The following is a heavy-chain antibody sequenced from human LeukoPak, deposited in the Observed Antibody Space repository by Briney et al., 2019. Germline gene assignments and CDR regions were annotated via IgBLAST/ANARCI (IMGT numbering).Heavy chain of an antibody. CDR2: ISYDGTNK. CDR3: AKDRRAGSYDY. J-gene: IGHJ4*02. Sequence: GGSLRLSCAASGFTFSSYAMHWVRQAPGKGLEWLTLISYDGTNKYYADSVKGRFTISRDNSKNTLYLQMNSLRAEDTAVYYCAKDRRAGSYDYWGQGTLVTVSS. V-gene: IGHV3-33*05. D-gene: IGHD3-10*01. CDR1: GFTFSSYA.